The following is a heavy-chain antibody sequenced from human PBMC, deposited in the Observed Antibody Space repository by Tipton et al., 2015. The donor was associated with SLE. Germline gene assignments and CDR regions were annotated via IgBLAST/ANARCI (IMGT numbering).Heavy chain of an antibody. Sequence: SLRLSCAASGFTFSTYVMHWVRRAPGKGLEWVALISYDGSGKYYADSVKGRFTISRDNSKNTLYLQMNSLRAEDTALYYCAREGNYDTSGTFDYWGQGTLVTVSS. J-gene: IGHJ4*02. V-gene: IGHV3-30*04. CDR1: GFTFSTYV. D-gene: IGHD3-22*01. CDR2: ISYDGSGK. CDR3: AREGNYDTSGTFDY.